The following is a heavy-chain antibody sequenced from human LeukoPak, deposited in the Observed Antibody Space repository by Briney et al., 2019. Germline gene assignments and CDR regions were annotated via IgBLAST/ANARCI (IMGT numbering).Heavy chain of an antibody. D-gene: IGHD2-8*02. CDR2: ISAYSGAT. CDR1: GYTFTNYG. J-gene: IGHJ6*02. Sequence: ASVKVSCKASGYTFTNYGISWVRQAPGQGLEWMGWISAYSGATNYAQKFQGRVTMTTDTSTNTAYMELRSLRSDDTAMYHCARDTEDSYYGMDVWGQGTTVTVSS. V-gene: IGHV1-18*01. CDR3: ARDTEDSYYGMDV.